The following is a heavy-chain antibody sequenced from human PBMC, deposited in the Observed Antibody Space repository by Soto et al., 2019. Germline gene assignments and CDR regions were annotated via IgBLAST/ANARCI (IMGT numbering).Heavy chain of an antibody. CDR1: GGSISRSPYY. D-gene: IGHD1-1*01. J-gene: IGHJ4*02. CDR3: ARHGPLTNNWNQLNC. CDR2: IYYNGNT. V-gene: IGHV4-39*01. Sequence: QLQLQESGPGLVKPSETLSLTCTGSGGSISRSPYYLAWIRQPPGKGLQWIGNIYYNGNTFYNPSLKSRVTISIDTSKSQFSLGLSSVTASDTAVYYCARHGPLTNNWNQLNCWGQGTLVTVSS.